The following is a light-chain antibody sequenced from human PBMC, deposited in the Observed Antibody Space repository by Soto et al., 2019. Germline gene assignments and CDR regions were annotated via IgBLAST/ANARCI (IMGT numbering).Light chain of an antibody. V-gene: IGKV1-5*03. CDR3: QQYDTFSHT. J-gene: IGKJ2*01. CDR1: QNINNW. CDR2: KAS. Sequence: DIQMTQSPSTLSASVGDTVTITCRASQNINNWLAWYQQKPGKAPKLLIYKASSLESGVPSKFSGTGSGTEFTLPISGLQPDDFATYYCQQYDTFSHTFGQGTKLEIK.